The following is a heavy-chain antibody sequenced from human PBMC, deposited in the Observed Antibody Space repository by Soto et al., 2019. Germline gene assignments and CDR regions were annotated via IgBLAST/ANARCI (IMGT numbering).Heavy chain of an antibody. CDR1: GFTFSSYA. CDR2: LSGDGGRT. D-gene: IGHD2-15*01. CDR3: AKRGGPMDPGRGNYVDY. Sequence: EVQLLESGGGLVQPGGYLRLPCAASGFTFSSYAMTWVRQAPGKGLEWVSTLSGDGGRTYYADSVEGRFAISRDTSTNTLYLQMNSLRAEDTAIYYCAKRGGPMDPGRGNYVDYWGQGSLVTVSS. V-gene: IGHV3-23*01. J-gene: IGHJ4*02.